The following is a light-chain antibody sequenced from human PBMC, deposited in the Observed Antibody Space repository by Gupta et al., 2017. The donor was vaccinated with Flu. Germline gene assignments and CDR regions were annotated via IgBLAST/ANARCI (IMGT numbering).Light chain of an antibody. CDR1: QSVNNG. Sequence: EMVITQSPLTLSPSPGDRATIFCRARQSVNNGLSWYQQKPGQAPRLLIYDASTRATGISARFSGSGSGTEFTLTISSLQSEDFAVYYCQQYNKWPPWTFGQGTKVEV. V-gene: IGKV3-15*01. CDR3: QQYNKWPPWT. CDR2: DAS. J-gene: IGKJ1*01.